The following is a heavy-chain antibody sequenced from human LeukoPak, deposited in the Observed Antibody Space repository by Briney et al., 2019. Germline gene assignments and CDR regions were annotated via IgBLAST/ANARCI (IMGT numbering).Heavy chain of an antibody. CDR1: GFTFSSYA. CDR2: ISGSGGST. Sequence: PGGSLRLSCAASGFTFSSYAMSWVRQAPGKGLEWVSAISGSGGSTYYADSVKGRFTVSRDNSKNTLYLQMNSLRAEDTAVYYCAKVGRPDYGGTRYYYYGMYVWRQGTTVTVSS. D-gene: IGHD4-23*01. J-gene: IGHJ6*02. CDR3: AKVGRPDYGGTRYYYYGMYV. V-gene: IGHV3-23*01.